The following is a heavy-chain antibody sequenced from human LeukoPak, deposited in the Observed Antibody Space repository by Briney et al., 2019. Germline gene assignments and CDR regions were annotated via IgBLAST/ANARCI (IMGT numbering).Heavy chain of an antibody. Sequence: GGSLRLSCAVSGSTFSSFAMSWVRQAPGKGLGGFSAIGGSVGSTYYADSVKGRFTISRDNSKNTLYLQMNSLRAEDTAVYYCAKDVSLNTYYYDSSGYPFDYWGQGTLVTVSS. CDR2: IGGSVGST. CDR3: AKDVSLNTYYYDSSGYPFDY. J-gene: IGHJ4*02. CDR1: GSTFSSFA. V-gene: IGHV3-23*01. D-gene: IGHD3-22*01.